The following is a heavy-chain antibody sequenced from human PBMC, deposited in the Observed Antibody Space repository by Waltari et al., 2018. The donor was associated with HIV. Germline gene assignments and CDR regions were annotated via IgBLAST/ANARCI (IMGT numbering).Heavy chain of an antibody. V-gene: IGHV1-2*02. D-gene: IGHD3-10*01. CDR2: INPNSGGT. CDR3: ARADYYGSGSQDY. Sequence: QVQLVQSGAEVKKPGPSVKVSCKASGYTLTGYYMHWVRQAPGQGLEWMGWINPNSGGTNYAQKFQGRVTMTRDTSISTAHMELSRLRSDDTAVYYCARADYYGSGSQDYWGQGTLVTVSS. J-gene: IGHJ4*02. CDR1: GYTLTGYY.